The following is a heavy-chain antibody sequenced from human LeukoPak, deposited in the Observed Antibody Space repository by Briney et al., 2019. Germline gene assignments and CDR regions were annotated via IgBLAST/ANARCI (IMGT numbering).Heavy chain of an antibody. D-gene: IGHD4-23*01. CDR3: ARSEAVVTGSFDY. J-gene: IGHJ4*02. V-gene: IGHV4-34*01. CDR1: GGSFSGYY. Sequence: PSETLSLTCAVYGGSFSGYYWSWIRQPPGKGLEWIGEINHSGSTNYNPSLKSRVTISVDTSKNQFSLKLSSVTAADTAVYYCARSEAVVTGSFDYWGQGTLVTVSS. CDR2: INHSGST.